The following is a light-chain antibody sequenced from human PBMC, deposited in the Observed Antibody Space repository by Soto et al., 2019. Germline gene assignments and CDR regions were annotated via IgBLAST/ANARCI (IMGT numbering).Light chain of an antibody. CDR1: QTISRNY. J-gene: IGKJ1*01. Sequence: EVVLTQSPGTLSLSPGERATVSCRASQTISRNYLAWYQKKPGQAPRLLIYGASNRATGIPDRFTGSGSGTDFTLTIARLEPEDFAVYYCQQYGGPVPWTFGQGTKVEV. CDR3: QQYGGPVPWT. CDR2: GAS. V-gene: IGKV3-20*01.